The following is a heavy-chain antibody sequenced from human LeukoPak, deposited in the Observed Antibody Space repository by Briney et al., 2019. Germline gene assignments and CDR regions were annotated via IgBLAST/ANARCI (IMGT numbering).Heavy chain of an antibody. D-gene: IGHD3-10*01. CDR2: IYYSGST. V-gene: IGHV4-39*01. J-gene: IGHJ5*02. CDR1: GGSISSSSYY. Sequence: SETLSLTCTVSGGSISSSSYYWGWIRQPPGKGLEWIGSIYYSGSTYHNPSLKSRVTISVDTSKNQFSLKLSSVTAADTAVYYCARHLATGVRWFDPWGQGTLVTVSS. CDR3: ARHLATGVRWFDP.